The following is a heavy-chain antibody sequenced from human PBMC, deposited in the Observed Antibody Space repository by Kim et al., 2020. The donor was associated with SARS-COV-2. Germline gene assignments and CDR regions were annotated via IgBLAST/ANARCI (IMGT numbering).Heavy chain of an antibody. D-gene: IGHD2-21*01. J-gene: IGHJ3*01. Sequence: GGSLRLSCAASGFSFTHYAIHWVRQAPGKGPQWVSVISYDVDNKDYADSVKDRFTISRDNSKNTVFLQMNSLRPDDTAVYYCARGGDADALDFWGQGTMVTVSS. CDR1: GFSFTHYA. CDR3: ARGGDADALDF. CDR2: ISYDVDNK. V-gene: IGHV3-30-3*01.